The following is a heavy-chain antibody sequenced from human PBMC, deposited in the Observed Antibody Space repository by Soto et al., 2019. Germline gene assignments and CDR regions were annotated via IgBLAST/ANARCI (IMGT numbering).Heavy chain of an antibody. CDR3: ARDIVATINWFDP. Sequence: QVQLVQSGAEVKKPGSSVKVSCKASGGTFSSYAISWVRQAPGQGLEWMGGIIPIFGTANYAQKFQGRVTITADKSTSPAYMGLSSLRSEDTAVYYCARDIVATINWFDPWGQGTLVTVSS. V-gene: IGHV1-69*06. D-gene: IGHD5-12*01. CDR1: GGTFSSYA. CDR2: IIPIFGTA. J-gene: IGHJ5*02.